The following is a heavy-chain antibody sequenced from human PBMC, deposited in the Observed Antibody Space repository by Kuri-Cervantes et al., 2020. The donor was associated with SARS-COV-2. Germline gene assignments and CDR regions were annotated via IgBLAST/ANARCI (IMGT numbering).Heavy chain of an antibody. V-gene: IGHV3-21*01. CDR3: ARGELGISDY. CDR2: ISSSSSYI. D-gene: IGHD7-27*01. Sequence: GESLKISCAASGFTFSSYSMNWVRLAPGKGLEWVSSISSSSSYIYYADSVKGRFTISRDNAKNSLYLQMNSLRAEDTAVYYCARGELGISDYWGQGTLVTVSS. CDR1: GFTFSSYS. J-gene: IGHJ4*02.